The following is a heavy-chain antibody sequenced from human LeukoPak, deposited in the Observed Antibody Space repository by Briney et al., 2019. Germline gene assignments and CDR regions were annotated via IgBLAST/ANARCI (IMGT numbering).Heavy chain of an antibody. CDR1: GYTFTNYA. V-gene: IGHV7-4-1*02. CDR3: ARDGYYDSSGYYPEHFDY. D-gene: IGHD3-22*01. J-gene: IGHJ4*02. Sequence: ASVKVSCKASGYTFTNYAMNWVRQAPGQGLEWMGWINTNTGRPTYAQDFTGRFVFSLDTSISTAYLQISSLKAEDTAVYYCARDGYYDSSGYYPEHFDYWDQGTLVTVSS. CDR2: INTNTGRP.